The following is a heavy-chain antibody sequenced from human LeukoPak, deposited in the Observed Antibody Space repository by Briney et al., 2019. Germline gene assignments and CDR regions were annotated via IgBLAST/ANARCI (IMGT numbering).Heavy chain of an antibody. V-gene: IGHV3-66*01. CDR1: GFTISSHY. CDR3: ARGGADEAFDY. Sequence: GGSLRLSCAASGFTISSHYVSWVRQAPRKGLEWVSVIYRGGSTYYADSVKGRFTMSRDISQNTLFLQMNSLRVEDTSVYYCARGGADEAFDYWGQGTLVTVST. D-gene: IGHD2-21*02. CDR2: IYRGGST. J-gene: IGHJ4*02.